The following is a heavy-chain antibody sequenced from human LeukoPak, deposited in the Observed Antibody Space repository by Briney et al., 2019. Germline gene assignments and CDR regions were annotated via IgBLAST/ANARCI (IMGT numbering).Heavy chain of an antibody. J-gene: IGHJ5*02. CDR3: ARGVSGEP. CDR2: INQDGSGK. V-gene: IGHV3-7*01. Sequence: GGSLRLSCAASGFIFSSFWMSWVRQAPGKGLEWVANINQDGSGKYFVDSVKGRFTISRDNAKNSLYLQMNSLRAEDTAVYYCARGVSGEPWGQGTLVTVSS. D-gene: IGHD1-14*01. CDR1: GFIFSSFW.